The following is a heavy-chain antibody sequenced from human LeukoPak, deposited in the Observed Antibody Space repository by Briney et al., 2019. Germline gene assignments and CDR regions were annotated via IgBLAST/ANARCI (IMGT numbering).Heavy chain of an antibody. J-gene: IGHJ2*01. V-gene: IGHV3-48*03. CDR2: ISSSGSTI. CDR1: GFSFSSYE. D-gene: IGHD6-19*01. Sequence: PGGSLRLSCAASGFSFSSYEMNWVRQAPGKGLEWVSYISSSGSTIYYADSVRGRFTISRDDAKNSMYLQMISLRAEDTAVYYCARDLRFVAVTDSYYIDLWGRGTLVTVSS. CDR3: ARDLRFVAVTDSYYIDL.